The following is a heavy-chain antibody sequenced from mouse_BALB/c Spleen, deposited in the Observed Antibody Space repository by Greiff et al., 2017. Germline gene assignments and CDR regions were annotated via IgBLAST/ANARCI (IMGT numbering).Heavy chain of an antibody. Sequence: EVKLMESGGGLVQPGGSRKLSCAASGFTFSSFGMHWVRQAPEKGLEWVAYISSGSSTIYYADTVKGRFTISRDNPKNTLFLQMTSLRSEDTAMYYCARSPTGTFDYWGQGTTLTVSS. CDR3: ARSPTGTFDY. CDR1: GFTFSSFG. J-gene: IGHJ2*01. D-gene: IGHD4-1*02. CDR2: ISSGSSTI. V-gene: IGHV5-17*02.